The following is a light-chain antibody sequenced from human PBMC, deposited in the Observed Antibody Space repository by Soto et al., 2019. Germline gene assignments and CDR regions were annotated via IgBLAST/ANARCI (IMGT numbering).Light chain of an antibody. V-gene: IGKV1-39*01. CDR1: QSISSY. CDR3: QQSYSRTRT. CDR2: TTS. Sequence: DLPMTQSPSSRSASVGDRVTITGRASQSISSYLNWYQKKPGKAPNILIYTTSNLESGVPSRFSGSGSGTDFNLTISSLQTEDVATYLCQQSYSRTRTFGQGTKLAIK. J-gene: IGKJ1*01.